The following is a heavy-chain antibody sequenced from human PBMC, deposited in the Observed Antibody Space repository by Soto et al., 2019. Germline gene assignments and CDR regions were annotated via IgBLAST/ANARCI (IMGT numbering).Heavy chain of an antibody. D-gene: IGHD3-22*01. J-gene: IGHJ6*02. CDR3: ARPYEGGYSSNHHYYYALDV. CDR2: IVPNFGRT. V-gene: IGHV1-69*01. CDR1: GGTFSRYS. Sequence: QVQLVQYGAEVKKPGSSVKVSCKISGGTFSRYSISWVRQAPGQGLEWMGGIVPNFGRTNYAQKFQDRVTITTDESATTAHMELSNLRSEDTAVYYCARPYEGGYSSNHHYYYALDVWGQGTAVTVSS.